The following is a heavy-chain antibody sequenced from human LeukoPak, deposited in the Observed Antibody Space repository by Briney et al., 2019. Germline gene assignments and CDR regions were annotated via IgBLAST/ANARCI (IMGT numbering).Heavy chain of an antibody. Sequence: SETLSLTCAVYGGSFSGYYWNWIRQPPGKGLEWIGEINHSGSTNHNPSLKSRVTMSVDMSMNQFFLKLSSVTAADTAVYYCARRAYFYALGSLNWFDPWGQGTLVTVSS. CDR3: ARRAYFYALGSLNWFDP. D-gene: IGHD3-10*01. J-gene: IGHJ5*02. V-gene: IGHV4-34*01. CDR1: GGSFSGYY. CDR2: INHSGST.